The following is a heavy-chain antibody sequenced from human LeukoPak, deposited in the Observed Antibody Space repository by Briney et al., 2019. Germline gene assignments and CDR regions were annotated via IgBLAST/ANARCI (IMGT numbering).Heavy chain of an antibody. Sequence: PSETLSLTCSVSGVSLTTRTYFWAWIRQPPGKGLEWIGTTHYVESTYYNPSLKSRVTISVDTPKNQFSLKLSSVTAADTAVYYCARQLGSGRWTFDIWGQGTMFTVSS. J-gene: IGHJ3*02. CDR1: GVSLTTRTYF. D-gene: IGHD3-10*01. CDR2: THYVEST. CDR3: ARQLGSGRWTFDI. V-gene: IGHV4-39*01.